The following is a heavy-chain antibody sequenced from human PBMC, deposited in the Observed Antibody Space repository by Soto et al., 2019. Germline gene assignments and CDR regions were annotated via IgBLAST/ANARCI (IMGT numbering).Heavy chain of an antibody. J-gene: IGHJ4*02. Sequence: ASVKVSCKASGYTFTGYYMHWVRQAPGQGREWMGWINPNSGGTNYAQKFQGWVTMTRDTSISTAYMELSRLRSDDTAVYYCARAFSGGWYGYFDYWGQGTLVTVSS. CDR1: GYTFTGYY. CDR2: INPNSGGT. CDR3: ARAFSGGWYGYFDY. V-gene: IGHV1-2*04. D-gene: IGHD6-19*01.